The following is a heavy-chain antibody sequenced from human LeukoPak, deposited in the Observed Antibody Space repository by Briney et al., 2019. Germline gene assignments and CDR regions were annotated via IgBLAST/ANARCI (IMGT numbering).Heavy chain of an antibody. Sequence: SETLSLTCTVSGYSISSGYYWGWIRQPPGKGLEWIGRIYTSVNTNYNPSLKSRVSISVVTSKNQFSLQLSSVTAADTAVYYCAREVHDYVWGSQHDALDIWGQGTMVTVSS. CDR2: IYTSVNT. D-gene: IGHD3-16*01. J-gene: IGHJ3*02. V-gene: IGHV4-38-2*02. CDR3: AREVHDYVWGSQHDALDI. CDR1: GYSISSGYY.